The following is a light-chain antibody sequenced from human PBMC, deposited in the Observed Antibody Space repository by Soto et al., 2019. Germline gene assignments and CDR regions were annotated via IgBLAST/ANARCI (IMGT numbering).Light chain of an antibody. J-gene: IGKJ3*01. CDR2: DAS. CDR1: QGISNY. Sequence: EVVLTQSPATPSLSPGERATLSCRASQGISNYLAWYQQKPGQAPRLLIYDASNRATGIPARFSGSGSGTDFTLTISSLEAEDSAVYYCQQRINWPPTFGPGTKVDIK. V-gene: IGKV3-11*01. CDR3: QQRINWPPT.